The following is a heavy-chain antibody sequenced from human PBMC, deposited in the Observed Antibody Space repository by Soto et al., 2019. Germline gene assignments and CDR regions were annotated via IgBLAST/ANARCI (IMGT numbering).Heavy chain of an antibody. CDR3: ARDGYQLGSFDY. CDR2: ISSSSTYI. Sequence: GGSLRLSCAASGFTFGAYTINWVRQAPGKGLEWVSSISSSSTYIYYGDSVKGRFTISRDNAKKSLYLQMNSLRAEDSAVYYCARDGYQLGSFDYWGQGTLVTVSS. J-gene: IGHJ4*02. D-gene: IGHD3-16*01. CDR1: GFTFGAYT. V-gene: IGHV3-21*01.